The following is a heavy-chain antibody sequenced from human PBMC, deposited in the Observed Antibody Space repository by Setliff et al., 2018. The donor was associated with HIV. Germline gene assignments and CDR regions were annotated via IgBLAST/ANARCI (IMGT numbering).Heavy chain of an antibody. CDR2: IYHTGST. Sequence: PSETLSLTCTVSGGSINSTSYYWGWIHQPPGNGLEWIGSIYHTGSTYYKPSLKGRVTISVDTSKNQFSLRLSSVAAGDTAVYYCARSIVPVASGYYYFEYWGQGTQVTVSS. CDR1: GGSINSTSYY. J-gene: IGHJ4*02. D-gene: IGHD3-3*01. CDR3: ARSIVPVASGYYYFEY. V-gene: IGHV4-39*01.